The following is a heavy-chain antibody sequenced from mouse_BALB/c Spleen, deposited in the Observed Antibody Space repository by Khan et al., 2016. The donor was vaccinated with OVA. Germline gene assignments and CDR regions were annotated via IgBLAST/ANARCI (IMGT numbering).Heavy chain of an antibody. CDR1: GYTFTSYT. Sequence: QVQLQQSGAELARPGASVKMSCKASGYTFTSYTIHWIKKRPGQGLEWIGYINPSNGYTNYNQKFKDKATLTTDKSSTTAYLQLSSLTSDDAAVYSCVRDVAYQRNDGWFAYWGQGTLVTVSA. V-gene: IGHV1-4*01. J-gene: IGHJ3*01. D-gene: IGHD2-14*01. CDR3: VRDVAYQRNDGWFAY. CDR2: INPSNGYT.